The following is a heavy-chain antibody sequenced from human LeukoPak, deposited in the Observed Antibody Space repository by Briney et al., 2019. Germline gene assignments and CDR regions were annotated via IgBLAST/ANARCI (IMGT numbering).Heavy chain of an antibody. CDR3: AREEAIAAAGTPNWVNY. Sequence: SETLSLTCTVSGGSISSGSYYWSWIRQPAGKGLEWIGRIYTSGSTNYNPSLKSRVTISVDTSKNQFSLKLSSVTAADTAVYYCAREEAIAAAGTPNWVNYWGQGTLVTVSS. J-gene: IGHJ4*02. CDR1: GGSISSGSYY. V-gene: IGHV4-61*02. CDR2: IYTSGST. D-gene: IGHD6-13*01.